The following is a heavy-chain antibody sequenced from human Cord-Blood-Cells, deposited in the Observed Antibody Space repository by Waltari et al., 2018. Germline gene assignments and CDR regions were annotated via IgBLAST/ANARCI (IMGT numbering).Heavy chain of an antibody. D-gene: IGHD6-13*01. J-gene: IGHJ3*02. CDR3: AKEGTASRSDAFDI. CDR2: IWYDGSNK. V-gene: IGHV3-33*04. CDR1: GFTFRSYG. Sequence: QVQLVESGGGVVQPGRSLRLYCSAPGFTFRSYGLHLVSQAPGKGLEWVAVIWYDGSNKYYADSVKGRFTISRDNSKNTLYLQMNSLRAEDTAMYYCAKEGTASRSDAFDIWGQGTMVTVSS.